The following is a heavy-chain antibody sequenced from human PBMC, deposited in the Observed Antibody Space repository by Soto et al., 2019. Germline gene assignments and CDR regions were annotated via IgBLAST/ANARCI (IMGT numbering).Heavy chain of an antibody. J-gene: IGHJ4*02. V-gene: IGHV3-21*01. Sequence: GEYLRLSCAASGFTFISYSMNWVRQSPGKGLEWVSSISSSSSYIYYADSVNGRFTISRDNAKNSLYLQMNSLRAEDTAIYYCVRDLHEPLAADALREANWGQGTQVTVSS. D-gene: IGHD4-17*01. CDR1: GFTFISYS. CDR3: VRDLHEPLAADALREAN. CDR2: ISSSSSYI.